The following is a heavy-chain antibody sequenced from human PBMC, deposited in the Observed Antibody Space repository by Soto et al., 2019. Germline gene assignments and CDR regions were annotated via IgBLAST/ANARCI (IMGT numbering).Heavy chain of an antibody. Sequence: SETLSLTCTVSGCSLSSGVYYWSWLRQHPGKGLEWIGYIYYSGSTYYNPSLKSRVTISVDTSKNQFSLKLSSVTAADTAVYYCARVSSIFGFESGYYYYYGMDVWGQGTTVTVSS. J-gene: IGHJ6*02. D-gene: IGHD3-3*01. V-gene: IGHV4-31*03. CDR2: IYYSGST. CDR3: ARVSSIFGFESGYYYYYGMDV. CDR1: GCSLSSGVYY.